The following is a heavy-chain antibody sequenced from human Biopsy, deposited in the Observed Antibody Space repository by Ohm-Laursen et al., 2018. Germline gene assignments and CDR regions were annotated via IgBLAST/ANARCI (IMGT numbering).Heavy chain of an antibody. CDR3: ALGGIRFLEWPGDLFNY. J-gene: IGHJ4*02. CDR1: GYTFTSYG. D-gene: IGHD3-3*01. V-gene: IGHV1-18*01. Sequence: SSVKVSCKASGYTFTSYGISWVRQAPGQGLKWMGWINTYNANTDYAQKVQGRVTMTTDTSTSTAYMELRSLRSDDTAVYYCALGGIRFLEWPGDLFNYWGQGTLVTVSS. CDR2: INTYNANT.